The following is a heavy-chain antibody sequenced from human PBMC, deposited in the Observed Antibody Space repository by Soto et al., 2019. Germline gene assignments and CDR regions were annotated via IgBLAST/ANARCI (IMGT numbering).Heavy chain of an antibody. CDR3: ASPSVVDNDY. D-gene: IGHD3-22*01. V-gene: IGHV4-39*01. J-gene: IGHJ4*02. CDR2: MYYSGST. CDR1: GGSISSSSYY. Sequence: QLQLQESGPGLVKPSETLSLTCTVSGGSISSSSYYWGLIRQPPGKGLEWIGSMYYSGSTYYNPSLKSRVTMAVDTPKNQSSLKLSSVTAADTPVYYCASPSVVDNDYWGQGTLVTVSS.